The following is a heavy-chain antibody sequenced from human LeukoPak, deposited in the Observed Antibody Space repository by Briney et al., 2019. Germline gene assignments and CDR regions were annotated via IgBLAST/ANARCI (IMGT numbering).Heavy chain of an antibody. Sequence: ASVKVSCKASGYTFTSYGISWVRQAPGQGLGWMGWISAYNVNTNYAQKLQGRVTMTTDTSTSTAYMELRSLRSDDTAVYYCATRFTSSSSRIDAFDIWGQGAMVTVSS. CDR1: GYTFTSYG. CDR3: ATRFTSSSSRIDAFDI. D-gene: IGHD6-6*01. V-gene: IGHV1-18*01. J-gene: IGHJ3*02. CDR2: ISAYNVNT.